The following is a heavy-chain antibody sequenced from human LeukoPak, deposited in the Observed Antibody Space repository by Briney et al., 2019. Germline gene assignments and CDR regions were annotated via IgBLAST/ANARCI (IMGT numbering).Heavy chain of an antibody. CDR2: ISYDGRNI. CDR3: AKDGQDYGDYVLYFDS. J-gene: IGHJ4*02. CDR1: AFTFRNFG. D-gene: IGHD4-17*01. V-gene: IGHV3-30*18. Sequence: GGSLRLSCVGSAFTFRNFGMHWTRQAPGKGLEWVAGISYDGRNIYYSDSVRGRFTISRDNSKNMLYLQMNSLRSDDTAVYFCAKDGQDYGDYVLYFDSWGQGSLVTVSS.